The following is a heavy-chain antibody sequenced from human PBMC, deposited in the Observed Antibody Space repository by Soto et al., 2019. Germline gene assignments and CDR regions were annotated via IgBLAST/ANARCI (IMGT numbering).Heavy chain of an antibody. CDR1: GFNFSSSA. Sequence: QVQLVESGGGVVQPGRSLRLSCAASGFNFSSSAMYWVRQAPGKGLEWMAVLSDDANNRYYADSVRGRFTISRDNSKNTLYLQMNSLSADATAVYYCARASMVRGIIGWFDPWGQGTLVTVSS. CDR3: ARASMVRGIIGWFDP. CDR2: LSDDANNR. J-gene: IGHJ5*02. V-gene: IGHV3-30*14. D-gene: IGHD3-10*01.